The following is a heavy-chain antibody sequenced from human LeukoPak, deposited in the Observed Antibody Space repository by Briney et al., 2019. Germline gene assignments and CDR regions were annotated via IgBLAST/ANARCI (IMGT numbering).Heavy chain of an antibody. D-gene: IGHD3/OR15-3a*01. CDR2: ISYDGSNK. CDR1: GFTFSSYG. V-gene: IGHV3-30*18. CDR3: AKDLDWYYFDY. Sequence: GGSLRLSCAASGFTFSSYGMHWVRQAPGKRLEWVEVISYDGSNKYYADSVKGRFTISRDNPKNTLYLQMNSLRAEDTAVYYCAKDLDWYYFDYWGQGTLVTASS. J-gene: IGHJ4*02.